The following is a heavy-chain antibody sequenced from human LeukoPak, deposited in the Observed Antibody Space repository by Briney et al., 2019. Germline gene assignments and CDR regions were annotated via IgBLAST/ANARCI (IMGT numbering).Heavy chain of an antibody. CDR3: ARESKPYYDILTGSWRFDP. CDR1: GGTFSSYA. CDR2: IIPIFGAA. V-gene: IGHV1-69*05. Sequence: ASVKVSCXASGGTFSSYAISWVRQAPGQGLVWMERIIPIFGAANYAQKFQGRVTTTTDESTSTPYMELSSLRSEDTAVYYCARESKPYYDILTGSWRFDPWGQGTLVTVSS. J-gene: IGHJ5*02. D-gene: IGHD3-9*01.